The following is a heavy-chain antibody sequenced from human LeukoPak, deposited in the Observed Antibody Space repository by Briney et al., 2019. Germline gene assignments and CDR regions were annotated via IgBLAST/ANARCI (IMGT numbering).Heavy chain of an antibody. V-gene: IGHV3-74*01. D-gene: IGHD3/OR15-3a*01. CDR1: GFTFSSYW. Sequence: GGSLRLSCAASGFTFSSYWMHWVRQAPGKGLVWVSRINSDGSSTSYADSVKGRFTISRDNAKNTLYLQMNSLRAEDTAVYYCARLKSNSIFGLLMSYGMDVWGQGTTVTVSS. CDR2: INSDGSST. CDR3: ARLKSNSIFGLLMSYGMDV. J-gene: IGHJ6*02.